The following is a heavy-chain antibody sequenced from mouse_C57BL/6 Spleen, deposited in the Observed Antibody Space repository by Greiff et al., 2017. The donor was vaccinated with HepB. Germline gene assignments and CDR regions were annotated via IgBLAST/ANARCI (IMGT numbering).Heavy chain of an antibody. Sequence: EVNVVESGEGLVKPGGSLKLSCAASGFTFSSYAMSWVRQTPEKRLEWVAYISSGGDYIYYADTVKGRFTISRDNARNTLYLQMSSLKSEDTAMYYCTRDIRLLRGAMDYWGQGTSVTVSS. CDR1: GFTFSSYA. D-gene: IGHD1-1*01. CDR2: ISSGGDYI. CDR3: TRDIRLLRGAMDY. J-gene: IGHJ4*01. V-gene: IGHV5-9-1*02.